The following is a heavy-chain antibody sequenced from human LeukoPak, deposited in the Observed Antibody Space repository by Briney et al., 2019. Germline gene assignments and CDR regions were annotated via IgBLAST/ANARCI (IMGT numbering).Heavy chain of an antibody. V-gene: IGHV3-7*01. D-gene: IGHD3-3*01. Sequence: GGSLRLSCAASGFTFSSYWMSWVRQAPGKGLEWVANIKQDGGEQSYVDSVKGRFTISRNNAKHSLFLQMNRLGAEDTAVYYCASVWWSGYFRFDYWGQGTLVTVYS. CDR3: ASVWWSGYFRFDY. CDR2: IKQDGGEQ. CDR1: GFTFSSYW. J-gene: IGHJ4*02.